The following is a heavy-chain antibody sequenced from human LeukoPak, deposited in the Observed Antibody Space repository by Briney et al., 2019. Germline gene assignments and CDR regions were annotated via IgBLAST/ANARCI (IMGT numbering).Heavy chain of an antibody. CDR3: ASTGSG. J-gene: IGHJ4*02. D-gene: IGHD3-10*01. CDR2: IKQDGSEK. V-gene: IGHV3-7*03. CDR1: GFTFSNYW. Sequence: GGSLRLSCAASGFTFSNYWMSWVRQAPGKGLEWVANIKQDGSEKYYVHSVKGRFTISRDNAKNSVYLQMNSLRGEDTAVYYCASTGSGWGQGTLVTVSS.